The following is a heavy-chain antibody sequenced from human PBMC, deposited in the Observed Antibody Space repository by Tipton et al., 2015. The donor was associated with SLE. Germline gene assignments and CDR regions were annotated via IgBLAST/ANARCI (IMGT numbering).Heavy chain of an antibody. CDR2: IYSGGST. V-gene: IGHV3-53*05. J-gene: IGHJ2*01. CDR1: GFTVSSNY. D-gene: IGHD2-15*01. CDR3: ARVVYCSGGSCLYWYFDL. Sequence: SLRLSCAASGFTVSSNYMSWVRQAPGKGLEWVSVIYSGGSTYYADSVKGRFTISRDNSKNTPYLQMNSLRAEDTAVYYCARVVYCSGGSCLYWYFDLWGRGTLVTVSS.